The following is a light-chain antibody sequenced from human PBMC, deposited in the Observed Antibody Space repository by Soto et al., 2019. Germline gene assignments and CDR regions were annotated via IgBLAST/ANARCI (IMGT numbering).Light chain of an antibody. CDR3: EQYXSTPYT. Sequence: DIVMTQSPDSLAVSLGERATINCKSSQSIVYNSNNKNYLAWYQQKPGQPPKLLIYWASTRESGVPDRFSGSGSGTDFNLTISSLQAEDVAVYYCEQYXSTPYTLGQGTKLEIK. CDR1: QSIVYNSNNKNY. CDR2: WAS. J-gene: IGKJ2*01. V-gene: IGKV4-1*01.